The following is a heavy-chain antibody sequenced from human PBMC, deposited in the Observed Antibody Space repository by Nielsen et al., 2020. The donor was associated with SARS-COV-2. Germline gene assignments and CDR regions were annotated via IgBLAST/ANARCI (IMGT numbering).Heavy chain of an antibody. CDR3: AKVYGDYVGFFDV. Sequence: GGSLRLSCVGSGFTFDDYAMHWVRQAPGKGLEWVSGISWNSVSIDYADSVEGRFTISRDNAKSSLYLQMNSLRAEDTAFYYCAKVYGDYVGFFDVWGRGTLVTVSS. V-gene: IGHV3-9*01. CDR1: GFTFDDYA. J-gene: IGHJ2*01. CDR2: ISWNSVSI. D-gene: IGHD4-17*01.